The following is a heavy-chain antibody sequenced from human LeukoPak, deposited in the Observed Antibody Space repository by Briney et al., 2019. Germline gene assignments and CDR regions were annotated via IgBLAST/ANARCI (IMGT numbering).Heavy chain of an antibody. J-gene: IGHJ6*03. CDR2: MNPNSGNT. V-gene: IGHV1-8*01. Sequence: ASVKVSCKASGYTFTSYDINWVRQATGQGLEWMGWMNPNSGNTGYAQKFQGRVTMTRNTSISTAYMELSSLRSEDTAVYYCARVSRVVVPAAPPYYYMDVWGKGTTVTVSS. CDR3: ARVSRVVVPAAPPYYYMDV. CDR1: GYTFTSYD. D-gene: IGHD2-2*01.